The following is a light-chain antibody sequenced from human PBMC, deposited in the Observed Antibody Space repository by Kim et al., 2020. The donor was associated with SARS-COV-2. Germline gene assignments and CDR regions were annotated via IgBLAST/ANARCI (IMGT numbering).Light chain of an antibody. Sequence: SPGERATLSCRASQSVSNSYLAWYQQKPGQAPRLLIYGASSRATGIPDRFSGSGSGTDFTFSISRLEPEDFAVYYCQQYGSSPLTFSGGTKVDIK. CDR3: QQYGSSPLT. CDR2: GAS. V-gene: IGKV3-20*01. CDR1: QSVSNSY. J-gene: IGKJ4*01.